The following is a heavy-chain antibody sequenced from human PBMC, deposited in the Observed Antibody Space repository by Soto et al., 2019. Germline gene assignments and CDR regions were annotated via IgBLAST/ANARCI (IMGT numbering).Heavy chain of an antibody. CDR1: GFTFSSYG. CDR2: IWYDGSNK. V-gene: IGHV3-33*01. CDR3: AREVLRYFDWLPYEETNAFDI. J-gene: IGHJ3*02. D-gene: IGHD3-9*01. Sequence: GGSLRLSCAASGFTFSSYGMHWVRQAPGKGLEWVAVIWYDGSNKYYADSVKGRFTTSRDNSKNTLYLQMNSLRAEDTAVYYCAREVLRYFDWLPYEETNAFDIWGQGTMVTVSS.